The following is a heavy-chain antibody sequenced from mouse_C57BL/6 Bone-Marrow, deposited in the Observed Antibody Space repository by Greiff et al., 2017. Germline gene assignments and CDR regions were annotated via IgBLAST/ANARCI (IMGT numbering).Heavy chain of an antibody. CDR3: ARSQTRWGFAY. CDR2: IYPRDGST. CDR1: GYTFTSYD. D-gene: IGHD1-3*01. V-gene: IGHV1-85*01. Sequence: QVQLQQSGPELVKPGASVKLSCKASGYTFTSYDINWVKQRPGQGLEWIGWIYPRDGSTKYNEKFKGKATLTVDTSSSTAYMELHSLTSEDSAVYFCARSQTRWGFAYWGQGTLVTVSA. J-gene: IGHJ3*01.